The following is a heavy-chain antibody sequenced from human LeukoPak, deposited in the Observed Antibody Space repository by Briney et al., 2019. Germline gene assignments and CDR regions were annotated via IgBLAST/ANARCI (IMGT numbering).Heavy chain of an antibody. J-gene: IGHJ5*02. CDR3: AKGAGYDFWSGSLDP. CDR2: ISWNSGSM. CDR1: GFTFDDYA. Sequence: SGGSLRLSCAASGFTFDDYAMHWVRQAPGKGLEWVSGISWNSGSMGYADSVKGRFTISRDNAKNSLYLQMNSLRAEDMALYYCAKGAGYDFWSGSLDPWGQGTLVTVSS. V-gene: IGHV3-9*03. D-gene: IGHD3-3*01.